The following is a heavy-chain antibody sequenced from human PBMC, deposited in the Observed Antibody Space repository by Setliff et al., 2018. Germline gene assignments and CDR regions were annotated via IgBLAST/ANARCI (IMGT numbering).Heavy chain of an antibody. J-gene: IGHJ4*02. CDR2: INPDGSEK. V-gene: IGHV3-7*01. Sequence: ETLSLSCGASGFTYNNDWVSWVRQAPGKGLEWLASINPDGSEKYYVDSVKGRFTISRDNAKNSLSLQMNSLRTEDTAVYYCFGAGTCSYWGQGTQVTVS. CDR3: FGAGTCSY. CDR1: GFTYNNDW. D-gene: IGHD3-10*01.